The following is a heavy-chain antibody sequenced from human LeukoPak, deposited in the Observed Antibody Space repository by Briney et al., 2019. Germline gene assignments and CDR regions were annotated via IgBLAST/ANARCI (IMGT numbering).Heavy chain of an antibody. CDR1: EYTFTSYA. D-gene: IGHD6-13*01. J-gene: IGHJ4*02. CDR2: INTNTGNP. Sequence: ASVKVSCKASEYTFTSYAMNWVRQAPGQGLEWMGWINTNTGNPTYARGFTGRFVLSLDTSVNTAYLEISSLKGEDSAVYYCARGGSSWYDYWGQGTLVTVSS. V-gene: IGHV7-4-1*02. CDR3: ARGGSSWYDY.